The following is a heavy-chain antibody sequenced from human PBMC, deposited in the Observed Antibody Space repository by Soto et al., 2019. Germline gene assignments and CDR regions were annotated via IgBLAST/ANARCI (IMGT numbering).Heavy chain of an antibody. J-gene: IGHJ3*02. V-gene: IGHV4-30-4*01. CDR3: AREDGYRGGDAFDI. CDR1: GASIYNGGYF. Sequence: ASETLSLTCSVSGASIYNGGYFRSWIRQSPGKGLEWIGHIHNSGSPYNNPSLKSRVTISADTSMNQFSLKLSSVTAEDTAVYYCAREDGYRGGDAFDIWGQGTMVTVSS. CDR2: IHNSGSP. D-gene: IGHD5-12*01.